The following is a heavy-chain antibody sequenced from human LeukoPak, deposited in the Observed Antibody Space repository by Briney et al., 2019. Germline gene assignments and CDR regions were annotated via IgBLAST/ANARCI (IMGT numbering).Heavy chain of an antibody. D-gene: IGHD4-17*01. CDR2: INHSGST. V-gene: IGHV4-34*08. CDR1: GFTFSSYA. CDR3: ASYTVTTPYYFDY. J-gene: IGHJ4*02. Sequence: GSLRLSCADSGFTFSSYAMSWVRQPPGKGLEWIGEINHSGSTNYNPSLKSRVTISVDTSKNQFSLKLSSVTAADTAVYYCASYTVTTPYYFDYWGQGTLVTVSS.